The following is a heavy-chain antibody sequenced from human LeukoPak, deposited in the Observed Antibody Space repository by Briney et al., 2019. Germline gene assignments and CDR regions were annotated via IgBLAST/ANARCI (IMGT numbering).Heavy chain of an antibody. D-gene: IGHD3-22*01. CDR3: TITYYYDSSGYSLGY. CDR1: GFTFGGSA. V-gene: IGHV3-73*01. Sequence: PGGSLRLSCAASGFTFGGSAMHWVRQASGKGLEWVGRIRSKANSYATAYAASVKGRFTISRDDSKNTAYLQMNSLKTEDTAVYYCTITYYYDSSGYSLGYWGQGTLVTVSS. CDR2: IRSKANSYAT. J-gene: IGHJ4*02.